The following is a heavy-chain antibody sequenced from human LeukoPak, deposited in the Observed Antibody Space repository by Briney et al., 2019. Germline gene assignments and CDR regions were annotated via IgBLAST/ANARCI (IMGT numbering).Heavy chain of an antibody. CDR2: INHSGST. V-gene: IGHV4-34*01. D-gene: IGHD4-17*01. CDR3: ARRVRVFRTTVTTGYFVY. CDR1: GGSFSGYY. Sequence: SETLSLTCAVYGGSFSGYYWSWIRQPPGEGLEWIGEINHSGSTNYNPSLKSRVTISVDTSKNQFSLKLSSVTAADTAVYYCARRVRVFRTTVTTGYFVYWGQGNLVTVSS. J-gene: IGHJ4*02.